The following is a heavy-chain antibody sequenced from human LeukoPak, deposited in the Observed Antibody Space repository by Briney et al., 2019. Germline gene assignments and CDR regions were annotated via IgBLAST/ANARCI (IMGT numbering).Heavy chain of an antibody. D-gene: IGHD2-2*03. CDR3: ARDLGYCSSTSCYALRGAFDI. CDR1: GGSISSGGYS. Sequence: SETLSLTCAVSGGSISSGGYSWSWIRQPPGKGLEWIGYIYHSGSTYYNPSLKSRVTISVDRSKNQFSLKLSSVTAADTAVYYCARDLGYCSSTSCYALRGAFDIWGQGTMVTVSS. J-gene: IGHJ3*02. CDR2: IYHSGST. V-gene: IGHV4-30-2*01.